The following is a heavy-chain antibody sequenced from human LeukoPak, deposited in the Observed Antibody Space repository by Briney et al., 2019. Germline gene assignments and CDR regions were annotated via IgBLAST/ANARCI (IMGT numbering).Heavy chain of an antibody. CDR3: ARAQYYDSTTAGGMDV. CDR1: GFIFSSYW. D-gene: IGHD3-22*01. CDR2: INSDGSST. J-gene: IGHJ6*02. Sequence: GSLRLSCAVSGFIFSSYWMHWVRQAPGKGLVWVARINSDGSSTNYADSVKGRFTISRDNAKNTLSLQMNSLRAEDTAVYYCARAQYYDSTTAGGMDVWGQGTTVTVSS. V-gene: IGHV3-74*01.